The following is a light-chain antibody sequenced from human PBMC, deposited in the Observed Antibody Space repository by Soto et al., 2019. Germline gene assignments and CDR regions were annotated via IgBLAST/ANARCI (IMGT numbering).Light chain of an antibody. CDR1: QNINRW. J-gene: IGKJ4*02. V-gene: IGKV1-5*03. CDR2: KAS. CDR3: LQYNVCPLT. Sequence: DIQMTQSPSTLSASVGDTVTITCRASQNINRWLAWYQQRPGKAPNLLIHKASSLEGGVPSRFSGSASGTEFTHTISSLQPDDFAAYFCLQYNVCPLTFGGGTKVEI.